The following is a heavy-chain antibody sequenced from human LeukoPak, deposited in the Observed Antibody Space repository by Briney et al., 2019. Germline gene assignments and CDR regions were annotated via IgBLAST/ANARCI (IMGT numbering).Heavy chain of an antibody. J-gene: IGHJ4*02. Sequence: SETLSLTCAVYGGSFSVYYWSWIRQPPGKGLEWIGEINHSGSTNYNPSLKSRVTISVDTSKNQFSLKLSSVTAADTAVYYCARLGIDPHYFDYWGQGTLVTVSS. CDR1: GGSFSVYY. CDR2: INHSGST. CDR3: ARLGIDPHYFDY. V-gene: IGHV4-34*01. D-gene: IGHD7-27*01.